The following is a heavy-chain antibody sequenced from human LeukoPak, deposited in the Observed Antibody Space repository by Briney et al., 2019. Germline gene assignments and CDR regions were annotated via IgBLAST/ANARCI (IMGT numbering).Heavy chain of an antibody. CDR1: GFTFSDYY. CDR3: AKDTGTYIAARPDAFDI. Sequence: GGSLRLSCAASGFTFSDYYMSWIRQAPGKGLEWVSYISSSGSTIYYADSVKGRFTISRDNAKNSLYLQMNSLRAEDMALYYCAKDTGTYIAARPDAFDIWGQGTMVTVSS. D-gene: IGHD6-6*01. V-gene: IGHV3-11*01. J-gene: IGHJ3*02. CDR2: ISSSGSTI.